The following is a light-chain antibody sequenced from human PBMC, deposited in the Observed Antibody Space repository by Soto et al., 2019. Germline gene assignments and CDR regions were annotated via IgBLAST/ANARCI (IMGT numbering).Light chain of an antibody. CDR1: QDIRQN. J-gene: IGKJ3*01. CDR2: GAS. CDR3: QHYDHLPPFT. Sequence: DIQMTQSPSSLSASVGDRVTITCQAIQDIRQNLNWYQQKPGRAPKLLIYGASNLETGVPSRFSGSGYGTDFTFTISSLQPEDIATYYCQHYDHLPPFTFGPGTKVAIK. V-gene: IGKV1-33*01.